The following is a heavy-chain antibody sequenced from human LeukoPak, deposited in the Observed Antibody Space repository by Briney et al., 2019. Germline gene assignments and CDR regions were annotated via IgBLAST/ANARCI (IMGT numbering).Heavy chain of an antibody. V-gene: IGHV3-74*03. D-gene: IGHD7-27*01. CDR3: ASFGISWGSAY. CDR2: ISDDGSYT. J-gene: IGHJ4*02. CDR1: GCSFSRHW. Sequence: GGSLRLSCEASGCSFSRHWMHWVRQAPGKGLVWVSRISDDGSYTANVDSVEGRFITSRDNVRNTLYLHMNGLRAEDTAVYYCASFGISWGSAYWGQGTLVTVSS.